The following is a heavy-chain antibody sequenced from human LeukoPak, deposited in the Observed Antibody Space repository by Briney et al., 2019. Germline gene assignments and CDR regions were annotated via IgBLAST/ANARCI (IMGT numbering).Heavy chain of an antibody. D-gene: IGHD3-9*01. J-gene: IGHJ3*02. Sequence: PGGSLRLSCAATGFTFSSYAMSWVRQAPGRGLEWVAFIRHDGSIKYYADSVKGRFTISRDNSKNTLYLQMNSLRAEDTAVYYCAKGRYYNILTGYYRSEAFDIWGQGTMVTVSP. CDR1: GFTFSSYA. CDR2: IRHDGSIK. V-gene: IGHV3-30*02. CDR3: AKGRYYNILTGYYRSEAFDI.